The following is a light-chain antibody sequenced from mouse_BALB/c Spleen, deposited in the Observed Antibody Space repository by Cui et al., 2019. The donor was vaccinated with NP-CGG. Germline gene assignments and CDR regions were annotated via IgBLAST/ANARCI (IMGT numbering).Light chain of an antibody. CDR3: ALWYSNHWV. CDR1: TGAVTTSNY. J-gene: IGLJ1*01. Sequence: QAVVTKVSALTTSPGETVTLTCRSSTGAVTTSNYANWVQEKPDHLFTGLIGGTNNRAPGVPARFSGSLIEDKAALTITGAQTEDEAIYFCALWYSNHWVFGGGTKLTVL. V-gene: IGLV1*01. CDR2: GTN.